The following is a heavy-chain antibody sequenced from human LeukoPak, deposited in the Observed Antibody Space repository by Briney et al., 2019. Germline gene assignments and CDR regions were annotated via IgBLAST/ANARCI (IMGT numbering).Heavy chain of an antibody. J-gene: IGHJ6*03. CDR3: AREPIVGATFYYYYYMDV. V-gene: IGHV1-2*02. Sequence: GASVKVSCKASGYTFTGYYMHWVRQAPGQGLEWMGWINPNSGGTNYAQKFQGRVTMTRDTSISTAYMELSRLRSDDTAVYYCAREPIVGATFYYYYYMDVWGQGTLVTVSS. CDR2: INPNSGGT. D-gene: IGHD1-26*01. CDR1: GYTFTGYY.